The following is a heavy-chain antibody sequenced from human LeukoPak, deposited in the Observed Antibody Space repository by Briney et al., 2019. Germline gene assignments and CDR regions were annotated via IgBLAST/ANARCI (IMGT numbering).Heavy chain of an antibody. J-gene: IGHJ4*02. Sequence: SETLSLTCTVSDDSIKNYYWSWIRQPPGKGLEWIGYIYHSGSTNYNSSLKSRVTMSVDTSKNQFSLKLNSVTAADTAVYYCARSGGNSPNYYFDYWGQGTLVTVSS. CDR2: IYHSGST. D-gene: IGHD4-23*01. CDR1: DDSIKNYY. V-gene: IGHV4-59*12. CDR3: ARSGGNSPNYYFDY.